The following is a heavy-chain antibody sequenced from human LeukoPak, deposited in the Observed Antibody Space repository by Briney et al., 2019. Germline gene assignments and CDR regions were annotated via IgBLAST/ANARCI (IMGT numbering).Heavy chain of an antibody. V-gene: IGHV1-2*02. D-gene: IGHD3-22*01. CDR1: GYTFTVYF. CDR3: ARELNYDSSGYYFDY. J-gene: IGHJ4*02. CDR2: INPNSGGT. Sequence: ASVKVSCKASGYTFTVYFMHWVRQAPGQGLEWMGWINPNSGGTNYAQKFQGRVTMTRDTSISTAYMELSRLRSDDTAVYYCARELNYDSSGYYFDYWGQGTLVTVSS.